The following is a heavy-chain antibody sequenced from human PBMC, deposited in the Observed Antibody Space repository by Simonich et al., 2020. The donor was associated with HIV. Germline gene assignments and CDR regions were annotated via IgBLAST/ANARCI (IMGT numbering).Heavy chain of an antibody. CDR1: GFTFSNAW. CDR3: TTDHSYANWFDP. CDR2: IISKTDGGTT. D-gene: IGHD5-18*01. J-gene: IGHJ5*02. V-gene: IGHV3-15*01. Sequence: GGGLVKPGGSLRLSCAASGFTFSNAWMSWVRQAPGKGLEWVGRIISKTDGGTTEYAAPVKGRFTISRDDSKNTLYLQMNSLKTEDTAVYYCTTDHSYANWFDPWGQGTLVTVSS.